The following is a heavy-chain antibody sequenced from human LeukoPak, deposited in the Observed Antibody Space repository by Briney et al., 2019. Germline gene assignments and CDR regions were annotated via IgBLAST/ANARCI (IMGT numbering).Heavy chain of an antibody. Sequence: GASVKVSCKASGYTFTGYYIHWVRQAPGQGLEWMGWINPNSGGTNYAQKFQGRVTMTRDTSISTAYMELSRLRSDDTAVYYCARVEYSSSRWHGNYYYYYGMDVWGQGTTVTVSS. V-gene: IGHV1-2*02. CDR2: INPNSGGT. CDR3: ARVEYSSSRWHGNYYYYYGMDV. J-gene: IGHJ6*02. CDR1: GYTFTGYY. D-gene: IGHD6-6*01.